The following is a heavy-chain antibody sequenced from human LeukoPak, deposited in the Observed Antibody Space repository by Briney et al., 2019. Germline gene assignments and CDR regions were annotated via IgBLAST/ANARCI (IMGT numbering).Heavy chain of an antibody. Sequence: SETLSLTCTVSGYFISSGYYWGWIRQPPGKGLEWIGSIYHSGSTYYNPSLKSRVTISVDTSKNQFSLKLSSVTAADTAVYYCATSIGWPNVFDHWGQGILVTVSS. D-gene: IGHD2-21*01. V-gene: IGHV4-38-2*02. CDR3: ATSIGWPNVFDH. CDR2: IYHSGST. CDR1: GYFISSGYY. J-gene: IGHJ4*02.